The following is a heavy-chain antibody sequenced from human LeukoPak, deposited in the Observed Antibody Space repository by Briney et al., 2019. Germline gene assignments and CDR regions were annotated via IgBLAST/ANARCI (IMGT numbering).Heavy chain of an antibody. V-gene: IGHV3-66*01. D-gene: IGHD3-9*01. CDR3: ANSLGLRYFDRNVLDI. Sequence: GGSLRLSCAASEFSVGSNYMTWVRQAPGKGLEWVSLIYSGGSTYYADSVKGRFTISRDNSKNTLYLQMNSLRAEDTAVYYCANSLGLRYFDRNVLDIWGQGTMVTVSS. J-gene: IGHJ3*02. CDR1: EFSVGSNY. CDR2: IYSGGST.